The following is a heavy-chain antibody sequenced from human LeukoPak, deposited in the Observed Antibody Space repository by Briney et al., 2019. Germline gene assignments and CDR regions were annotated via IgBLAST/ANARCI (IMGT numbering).Heavy chain of an antibody. D-gene: IGHD3-3*01. J-gene: IGHJ4*02. V-gene: IGHV3-9*01. CDR1: GFTFDDYA. CDR3: AKALVGLSLGVNY. Sequence: GGSLRLSCAASGFTFDDYAMYWVRQAPGKGLEWVSGISWNSGSIGYADSVKGRFTISRDNAKNSLYLQMNSLRAEDTALYYCAKALVGLSLGVNYWGQGTLVTVSS. CDR2: ISWNSGSI.